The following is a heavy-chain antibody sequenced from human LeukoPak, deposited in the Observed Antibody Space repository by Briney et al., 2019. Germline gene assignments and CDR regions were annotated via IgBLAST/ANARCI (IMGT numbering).Heavy chain of an antibody. CDR3: ARESEWSGFFVF. D-gene: IGHD3-3*01. CDR2: IHDSGST. V-gene: IGHV4-59*01. CDR1: GGSIRDYY. J-gene: IGHJ4*02. Sequence: PSETLSLTCVVSGGSIRDYYWSWIRQVPGRGLEWIGFIHDSGSTKYNPSLKSRVTMSLDTSKNQFSLDLRSVTAADTAVYFCARESEWSGFFVFWGQGTLVTVSS.